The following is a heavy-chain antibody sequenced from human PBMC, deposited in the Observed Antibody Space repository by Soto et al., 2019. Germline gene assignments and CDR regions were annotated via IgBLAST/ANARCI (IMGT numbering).Heavy chain of an antibody. D-gene: IGHD3-22*01. CDR1: GFTFSSYG. J-gene: IGHJ3*02. CDR3: AKLTRGNYYYDSSGHSRNAFDI. V-gene: IGHV3-30*18. CDR2: ISYDGSNK. Sequence: HPGGSLRLSCAASGFTFSSYGMHWVRQAPGKGLEWVAVISYDGSNKYYADSVKGRFTISRDNSKNTLYLQMNSLRAEDTAVYYCAKLTRGNYYYDSSGHSRNAFDIWGQGTMVTVSS.